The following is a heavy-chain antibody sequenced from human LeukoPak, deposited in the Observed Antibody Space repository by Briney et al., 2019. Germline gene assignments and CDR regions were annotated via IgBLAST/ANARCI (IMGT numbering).Heavy chain of an antibody. CDR3: ARGPDPYSSSWYWFDP. CDR2: INHSGST. J-gene: IGHJ5*02. Sequence: KPSETLSLTCAVYGGSFSGYYWSWIRQPPGEGLEWIGEINHSGSTNYNPSLKSRVTISVDTSKNQFSLKLSSVTAADTAVYYCARGPDPYSSSWYWFDPWGQGTLVTVSS. V-gene: IGHV4-34*01. D-gene: IGHD6-13*01. CDR1: GGSFSGYY.